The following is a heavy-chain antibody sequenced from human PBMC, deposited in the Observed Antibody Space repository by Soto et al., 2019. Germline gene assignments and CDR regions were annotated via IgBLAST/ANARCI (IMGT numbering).Heavy chain of an antibody. D-gene: IGHD2-2*01. J-gene: IGHJ5*02. V-gene: IGHV1-18*01. CDR1: GYTFTSYG. Sequence: QVPLVQSGAEVKKPGASVKVSCKASGYTFTSYGISWVRQAPGQGLEWMGWISAYNGNTNYAQKLQGRVTMTTDTCTSTAYRELRSLRSDDTAVYYCARDDRYCSSTSCYAGRNWFDPWGQGTLVTVSS. CDR2: ISAYNGNT. CDR3: ARDDRYCSSTSCYAGRNWFDP.